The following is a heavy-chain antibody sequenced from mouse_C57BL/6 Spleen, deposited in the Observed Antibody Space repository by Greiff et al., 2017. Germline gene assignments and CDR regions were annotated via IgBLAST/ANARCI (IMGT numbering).Heavy chain of an antibody. Sequence: EVQLQQSGPELVKPGASVKISCKASGYSFTGYYMHWVKQSSEKSLEWIGEINPSTGGTSYNQKFKGKATLTVDKSSSTAYMQLKSLTSEDSAVYYCARADGSSAWFAYWGQGTLLTVSA. D-gene: IGHD1-1*01. CDR1: GYSFTGYY. V-gene: IGHV1-43*01. CDR2: INPSTGGT. J-gene: IGHJ3*01. CDR3: ARADGSSAWFAY.